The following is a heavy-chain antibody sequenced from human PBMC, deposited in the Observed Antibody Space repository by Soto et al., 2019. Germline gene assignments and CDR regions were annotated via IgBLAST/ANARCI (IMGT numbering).Heavy chain of an antibody. D-gene: IGHD4-17*01. CDR2: INPSGGST. J-gene: IGHJ6*03. Sequence: ASVKVSCKASGYTFTSYYMHWVRQAPGQRLEWMGIINPSGGSTSYAQKFQGRVTMTRDTSTSTVYMELSSLRSEDTAVYYCATGVGMTTVITPYYYYMDVWGKGTTVTVSS. CDR3: ATGVGMTTVITPYYYYMDV. V-gene: IGHV1-46*03. CDR1: GYTFTSYY.